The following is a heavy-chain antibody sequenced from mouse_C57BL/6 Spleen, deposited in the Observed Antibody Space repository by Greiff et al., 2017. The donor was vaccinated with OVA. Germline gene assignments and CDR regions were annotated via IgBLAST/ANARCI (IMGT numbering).Heavy chain of an antibody. J-gene: IGHJ3*01. D-gene: IGHD1-1*01. CDR1: GYTFTSYD. CDR2: IYPRDGST. V-gene: IGHV1-85*01. CDR3: ARSDYGSGFAY. Sequence: VQLQQSGPELVKPGASVKLSCKASGYTFTSYDINWVKQRPGQGLEWIGWIYPRDGSTKYNEKFKGKATLTVDTSSSTAYMELHSLTSEDSAVYFCARSDYGSGFAYWGQGTLVTVSA.